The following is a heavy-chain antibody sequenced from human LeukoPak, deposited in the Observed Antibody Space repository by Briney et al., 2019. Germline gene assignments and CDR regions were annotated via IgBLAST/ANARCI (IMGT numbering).Heavy chain of an antibody. D-gene: IGHD3-10*01. J-gene: IGHJ5*02. V-gene: IGHV1-69*13. Sequence: SVKVSCKASGGTFSNYAISWVRQAPGQGLEWMGGIIPIFGTANYAQKFQGRVTITADESTSTAYMELSSLRSEDTAVYYCARARYYGSGSYYGWFDPWGQGTLVTVSS. CDR2: IIPIFGTA. CDR3: ARARYYGSGSYYGWFDP. CDR1: GGTFSNYA.